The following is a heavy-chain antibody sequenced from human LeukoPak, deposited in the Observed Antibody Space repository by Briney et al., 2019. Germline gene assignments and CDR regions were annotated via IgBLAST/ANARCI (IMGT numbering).Heavy chain of an antibody. J-gene: IGHJ4*02. D-gene: IGHD2-2*01. CDR2: ISGGGIGI. Sequence: GGSLRLSCAASGFTVSNNRLSWVRQAPGKGLEWVSAISGGGIGIYYADSLKGRFTISRDDSKNTLYLQMNSLRAEDTAVYYCTRRRGNQQPIDYWGQGTLVTVSS. CDR1: GFTVSNNR. CDR3: TRRRGNQQPIDY. V-gene: IGHV3-23*01.